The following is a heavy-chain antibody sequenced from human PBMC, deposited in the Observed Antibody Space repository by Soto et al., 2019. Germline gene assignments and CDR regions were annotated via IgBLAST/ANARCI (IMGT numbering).Heavy chain of an antibody. CDR1: GFTFSSYA. V-gene: IGHV3-64D*06. D-gene: IGHD3-22*01. J-gene: IGHJ5*02. CDR3: EKEGYYYDSSGYYYGWFDP. Sequence: PGGSLRLSCSASGFTFSSYAMHWVRQAPGKGLEYVSAISSNGGSTYYADSVKGRFTISRDNSKNTLYLQMSSLRAEDTAVYYCEKEGYYYDSSGYYYGWFDPWGQGTLVTVSS. CDR2: ISSNGGST.